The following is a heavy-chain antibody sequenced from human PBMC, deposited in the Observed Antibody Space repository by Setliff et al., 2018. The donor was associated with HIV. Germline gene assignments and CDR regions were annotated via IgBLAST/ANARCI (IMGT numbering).Heavy chain of an antibody. CDR3: ARGTVITYFYDSSGSFDY. Sequence: PSETLSLTCAVYGESFSGYYWTWIRQPPGKGLEWIGEVNHSGNTNYNPSLKSQVTISADTSKNQFSLKLTSVTAADTAVYYCARGTVITYFYDSSGSFDYWGQGTLVTVSS. V-gene: IGHV4-34*01. CDR1: GESFSGYY. J-gene: IGHJ4*02. D-gene: IGHD3-22*01. CDR2: VNHSGNT.